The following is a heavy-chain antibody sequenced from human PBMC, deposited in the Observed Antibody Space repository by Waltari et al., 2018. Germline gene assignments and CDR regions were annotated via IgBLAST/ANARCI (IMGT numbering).Heavy chain of an antibody. CDR2: ISSDGVNK. J-gene: IGHJ5*02. Sequence: QVQLVESGGGVVQPGRSLRLSCAASGFPFSDYAMHWVRWAPGEGRGWVAAISSDGVNKYYADAGKGRFTIYRDNSKNTLYLQVNTLRVEDTTVYFCAKVGRTDFVSGSYSGLRSWGQGTLVTVSS. D-gene: IGHD3-16*01. V-gene: IGHV3-30*04. CDR3: AKVGRTDFVSGSYSGLRS. CDR1: GFPFSDYA.